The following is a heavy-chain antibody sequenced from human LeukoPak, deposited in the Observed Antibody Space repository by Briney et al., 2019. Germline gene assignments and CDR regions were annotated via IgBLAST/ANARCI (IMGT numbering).Heavy chain of an antibody. CDR3: ARVLFNSGYDY. Sequence: ASVKVSGKTSGSTFTGAYMHWVRQAPGQGLEWMGWINPNSGETKFAQRFQGRVTLIRDTAISTVYMDLGGLRSDDTAVYYCARVLFNSGYDYWGQGSLVTVSS. D-gene: IGHD3-9*01. V-gene: IGHV1-2*02. CDR2: INPNSGET. J-gene: IGHJ4*02. CDR1: GSTFTGAY.